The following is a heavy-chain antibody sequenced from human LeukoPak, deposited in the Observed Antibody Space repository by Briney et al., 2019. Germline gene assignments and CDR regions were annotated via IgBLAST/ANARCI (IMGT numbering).Heavy chain of an antibody. D-gene: IGHD6-19*01. V-gene: IGHV3-23*01. CDR2: IGADGGGI. CDR1: GFPFSSFV. CDR3: AKAHSGGWYYFDY. Sequence: PGGSLRLSCAASGFPFSSFVMNWVRQAPGKGLEWVSVIGADGGGIHYADSVKGRFTISRDNSKNTLFLQMDSLTAEDTAIYYCAKAHSGGWYYFDYWGQGTLVTVSS. J-gene: IGHJ4*02.